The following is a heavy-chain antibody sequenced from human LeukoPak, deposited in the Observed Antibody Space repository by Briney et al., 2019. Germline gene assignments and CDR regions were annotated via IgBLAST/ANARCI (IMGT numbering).Heavy chain of an antibody. J-gene: IGHJ3*02. CDR3: ARDWGYCSGGSCYRGAFDI. CDR2: INPIDGST. Sequence: ASVKVSCKASGYTFTNYYMHSVRQAPGQGLEWMEIINPIDGSTSYSQKFQGRLTMTRDMSTSTVYMELSSLTSEDTAVYYCARDWGYCSGGSCYRGAFDIWGQGTMVTVSS. D-gene: IGHD2-15*01. CDR1: GYTFTNYY. V-gene: IGHV1-46*01.